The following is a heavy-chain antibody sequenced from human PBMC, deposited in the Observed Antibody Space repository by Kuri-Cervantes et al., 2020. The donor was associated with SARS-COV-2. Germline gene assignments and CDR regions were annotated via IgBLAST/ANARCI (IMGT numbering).Heavy chain of an antibody. CDR1: GGSFSGYY. CDR2: INHSGST. CDR3: ARCRRIAAASRWFDP. J-gene: IGHJ5*02. V-gene: IGHV4-34*01. Sequence: GSLRLSCAAYGGSFSGYYWSWIRQPPGKGLEWIGEINHSGSTNYNPSLKSRVTISVDTSKNQFSLKLSSVTAADTAVYYCARCRRIAAASRWFDPWGQGTLVTVSS. D-gene: IGHD6-13*01.